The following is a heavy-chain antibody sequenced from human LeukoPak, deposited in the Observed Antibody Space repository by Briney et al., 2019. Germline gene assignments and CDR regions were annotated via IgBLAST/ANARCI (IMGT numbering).Heavy chain of an antibody. J-gene: IGHJ4*02. V-gene: IGHV3-23*01. Sequence: PGGSLRLSCAASGFTFSSYAMSWVRQAPGKGLEWVSAISGSGGSTYYADSVKGRFTISRDNSKNTLYLQMNSLGAEDTAVYYCAKDTYYYDSSGYYPFDYWGQGTLVTVSS. CDR1: GFTFSSYA. CDR3: AKDTYYYDSSGYYPFDY. D-gene: IGHD3-22*01. CDR2: ISGSGGST.